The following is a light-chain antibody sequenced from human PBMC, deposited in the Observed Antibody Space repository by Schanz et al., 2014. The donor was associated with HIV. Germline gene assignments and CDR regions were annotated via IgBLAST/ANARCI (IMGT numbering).Light chain of an antibody. J-gene: IGLJ2*01. CDR1: SSNLGGYNF. CDR3: SSYTSSSTLE. Sequence: QSALTQPASVSGSPGQSITISCTGTSSNLGGYNFVSWYRQHPGKAPQLMIYEVSQRPSGISDRFSGSKSGNTASLTISGLLAEDEADYHCSSYTSSSTLEFGGGTKLTVL. CDR2: EVS. V-gene: IGLV2-14*01.